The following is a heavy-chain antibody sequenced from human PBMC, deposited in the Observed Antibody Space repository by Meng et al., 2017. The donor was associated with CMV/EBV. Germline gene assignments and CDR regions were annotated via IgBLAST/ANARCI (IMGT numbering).Heavy chain of an antibody. CDR2: INWNGGST. V-gene: IGHV3-20*03. CDR1: GFTFDDYG. D-gene: IGHD5-24*01. Sequence: ASGFTFDDYGMSWVRQAPGKGLEWVPGINWNGGSTGYADSVKGRFTISRDNAKNSLYLQMNSLRAEDTALYYCARVHGYPHLYYFDYWGQGTLVTVSS. CDR3: ARVHGYPHLYYFDY. J-gene: IGHJ4*02.